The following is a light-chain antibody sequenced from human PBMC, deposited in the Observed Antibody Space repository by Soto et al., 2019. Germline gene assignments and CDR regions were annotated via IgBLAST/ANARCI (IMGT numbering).Light chain of an antibody. J-gene: IGLJ1*01. CDR1: SSDVGGYKF. V-gene: IGLV2-8*01. Sequence: QSVLTQPPSASGSPGQSVTISCTGTSSDVGGYKFVSWYQQHPGKAPKLIIYEVSQRPSGVPHRFSGSKSGNTASLTVAGLQPEDEADYFCGSYGGRNNYVFGTGTKVTVL. CDR2: EVS. CDR3: GSYGGRNNYV.